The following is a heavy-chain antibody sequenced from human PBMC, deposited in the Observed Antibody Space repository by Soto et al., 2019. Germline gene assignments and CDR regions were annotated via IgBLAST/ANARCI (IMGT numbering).Heavy chain of an antibody. CDR1: GGTISSSDL. J-gene: IGHJ6*02. Sequence: SGTLSLTCAVSGGTISSSDLRRWVHQPPGKGLEWIGEIYHSGSTNYNPSLKSRFTISVDKSKNQFSLKLSSVTDADTAVFYCARRLKAYYYSGMDVWGQGTTVTVSS. CDR3: ARRLKAYYYSGMDV. CDR2: IYHSGST. V-gene: IGHV4-4*02.